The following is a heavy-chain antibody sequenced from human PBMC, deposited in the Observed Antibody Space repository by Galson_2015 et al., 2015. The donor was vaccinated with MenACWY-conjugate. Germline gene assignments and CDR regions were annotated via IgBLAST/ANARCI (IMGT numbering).Heavy chain of an antibody. CDR2: ISYDGNNK. J-gene: IGHJ3*02. Sequence: SLRLSCAAFGFTFTNYGMHWIRQAPGKGLEWVALISYDGNNKYYADSVKGRFTISRDDSKNTLYLQMNSLRTEDTAVYYCAKDSNTAILTPDAFDIWGQGTMVTVSS. D-gene: IGHD5-18*01. CDR3: AKDSNTAILTPDAFDI. V-gene: IGHV3-30*18. CDR1: GFTFTNYG.